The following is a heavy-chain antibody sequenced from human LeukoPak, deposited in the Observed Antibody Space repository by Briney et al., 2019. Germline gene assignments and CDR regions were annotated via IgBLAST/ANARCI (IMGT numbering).Heavy chain of an antibody. CDR1: DLTVTNTY. CDR3: ASGGISGTDYLGY. J-gene: IGHJ4*02. CDR2: IYAGGRA. V-gene: IGHV3-66*01. Sequence: GRSLRPSGTAFDLTVTNTYMPGVGQAPGKGLECLSIIYAGGRAFHADSAKERFTTSRDNSKNTLYLQMSSLRAEDTAVYYCASGGISGTDYLGYWGQGTLVTVSS. D-gene: IGHD1-20*01.